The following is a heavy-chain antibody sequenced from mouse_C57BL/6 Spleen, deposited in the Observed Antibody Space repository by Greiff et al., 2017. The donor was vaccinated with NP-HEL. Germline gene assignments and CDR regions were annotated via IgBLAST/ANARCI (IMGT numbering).Heavy chain of an antibody. CDR2: ISSGGDYI. V-gene: IGHV5-9-1*02. D-gene: IGHD2-2*01. J-gene: IGHJ3*01. CDR3: TREGPMVTTAY. CDR1: GFTFSSYA. Sequence: EVMLVESGEGLVKPGGSLKLSCAASGFTFSSYAMSWVRQTPEKRLEWVAYISSGGDYIYYADTVKGRFTISRDNARNTLYLQMSSLKSEDTAMYYCTREGPMVTTAYWGQGTLVTVSA.